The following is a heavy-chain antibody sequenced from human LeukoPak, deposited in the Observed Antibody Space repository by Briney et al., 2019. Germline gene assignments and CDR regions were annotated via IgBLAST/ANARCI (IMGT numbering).Heavy chain of an antibody. J-gene: IGHJ3*02. CDR1: GHTFSEMS. Sequence: ASVKVSCRASGHTFSEMSMHWVRQAPGQGLEWMGWINPNSGGTNYAQKFQGRVTMTRDTSISTAYMELSRLRSDDTAVYYCARDPVGATNAFDIWGQGTMVTVSS. CDR2: INPNSGGT. V-gene: IGHV1-2*02. CDR3: ARDPVGATNAFDI. D-gene: IGHD1-26*01.